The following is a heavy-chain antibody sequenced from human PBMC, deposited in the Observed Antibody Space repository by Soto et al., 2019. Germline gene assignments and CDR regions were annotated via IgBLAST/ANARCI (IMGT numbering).Heavy chain of an antibody. CDR3: VRMLSPFYSGMDV. CDR2: IYPGDSES. J-gene: IGHJ6*02. V-gene: IGHV5-51*01. Sequence: GESLKISCQGFGYRFTNNWIGWVRQMPGKGLEWMGIIYPGDSESRYSQSFQGQVTMSADKSISTAYVQWSSLKASDSAIYYCVRMLSPFYSGMDVWGQGTTVTVSS. CDR1: GYRFTNNW. D-gene: IGHD3-10*02.